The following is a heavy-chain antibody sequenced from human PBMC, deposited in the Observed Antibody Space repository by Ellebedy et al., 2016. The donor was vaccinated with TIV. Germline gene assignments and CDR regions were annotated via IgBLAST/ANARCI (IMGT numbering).Heavy chain of an antibody. V-gene: IGHV3-7*01. CDR3: ARTLGSGSCY. J-gene: IGHJ4*02. CDR1: GFTFSSHW. Sequence: GESLKISXAASGFTFSSHWMHWVRQAPGKGLEWVANIKQDGGEKYYVDSVKGRFTISRDNAKSSLYLQMNSLRAEDTAVYYCARTLGSGSCYWGQGTLVTVSS. D-gene: IGHD6-19*01. CDR2: IKQDGGEK.